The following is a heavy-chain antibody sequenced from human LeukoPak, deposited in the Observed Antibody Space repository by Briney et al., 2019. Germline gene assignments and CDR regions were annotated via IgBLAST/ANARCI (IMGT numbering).Heavy chain of an antibody. CDR1: GFTFSSYS. Sequence: PGGSLRLSCAASGFTFSSYSMNWVRQAPGKGLEWVSSISSSSSYIYYADSVKGRFTISRDNAKNSLYLQMNSLRAEDTAVYYCARAPIVGATYLDYWGQGTLVTVSS. CDR3: ARAPIVGATYLDY. J-gene: IGHJ4*02. D-gene: IGHD1-26*01. V-gene: IGHV3-21*01. CDR2: ISSSSSYI.